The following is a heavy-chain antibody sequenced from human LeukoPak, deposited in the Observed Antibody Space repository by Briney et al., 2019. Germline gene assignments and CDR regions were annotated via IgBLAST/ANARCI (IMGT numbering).Heavy chain of an antibody. V-gene: IGHV3-9*01. CDR1: GFTFDDYA. Sequence: GRSLRLSCAASGFTFDDYAMHWVRQGPGEGLEWVAGIKWNSASTGYADSVKGRFTISRDNAKNSLYLQMNSLRPEDTALYYCVKDRNIAAAGKYGMVVWGRGTSVTVSS. J-gene: IGHJ6*02. CDR3: VKDRNIAAAGKYGMVV. D-gene: IGHD6-13*01. CDR2: IKWNSAST.